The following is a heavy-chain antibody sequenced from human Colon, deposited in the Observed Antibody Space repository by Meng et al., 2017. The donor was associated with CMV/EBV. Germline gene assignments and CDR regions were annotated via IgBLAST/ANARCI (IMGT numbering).Heavy chain of an antibody. CDR3: ARGYSGTYRADY. Sequence: SCAASGVTFSSYWMHWVRQVPGKGLVWVSRINSDGTSASYADSVQGRFTISRDNAKSTLYLQMNSLRAEDTAVYYCARGYSGTYRADYWGQGTLVTVSS. CDR1: GVTFSSYW. J-gene: IGHJ4*02. V-gene: IGHV3-74*01. CDR2: INSDGTSA. D-gene: IGHD1-26*01.